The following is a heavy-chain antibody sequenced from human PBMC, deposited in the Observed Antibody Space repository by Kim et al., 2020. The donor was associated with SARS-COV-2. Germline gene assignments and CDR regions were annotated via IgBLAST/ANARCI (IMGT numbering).Heavy chain of an antibody. CDR1: GYTFTGYY. Sequence: ASVKVSCKASGYTFTGYYMHWVRQAPGQGLEWMGWINPNSGGTNYAQKFQGRVTLTRDTSISTAFMELSGLRSDDTAVFYCARDSGSYPTYNWFDPWGQGILFTVSS. CDR3: ARDSGSYPTYNWFDP. CDR2: INPNSGGT. D-gene: IGHD1-26*01. V-gene: IGHV1-2*02. J-gene: IGHJ5*02.